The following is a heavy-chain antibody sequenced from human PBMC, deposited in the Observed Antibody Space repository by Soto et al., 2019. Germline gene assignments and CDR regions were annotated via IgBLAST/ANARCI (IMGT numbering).Heavy chain of an antibody. CDR2: ISYDGSNK. CDR3: AKGGRGGILTGYYTLLLGYYGMDV. J-gene: IGHJ6*02. V-gene: IGHV3-30*18. Sequence: PGGSLRLSCAASGFTFSSYGMHWVRQAPGKGLEWVAVISYDGSNKYYADSVKGRFTISRDNSKNTLYLQMNSLRAEDTAVYYCAKGGRGGILTGYYTLLLGYYGMDVWGQGTTVTVSS. CDR1: GFTFSSYG. D-gene: IGHD3-9*01.